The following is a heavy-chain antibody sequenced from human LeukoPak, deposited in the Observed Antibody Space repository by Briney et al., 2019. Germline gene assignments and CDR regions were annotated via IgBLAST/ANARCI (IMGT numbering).Heavy chain of an antibody. CDR3: AKNGRGYSSDYFDY. V-gene: IGHV3-23*01. CDR1: GFTFSNYA. J-gene: IGHJ4*02. D-gene: IGHD5-18*01. CDR2: ISGSGGST. Sequence: GGSLRLSCAASGFTFSNYAMSWVRQAPGKGLEWVSAISGSGGSTYYADSVKGRFTISRDNSKNTLYLQMNTLRAGDTAVYSCAKNGRGYSSDYFDYWGQGTLVTVSS.